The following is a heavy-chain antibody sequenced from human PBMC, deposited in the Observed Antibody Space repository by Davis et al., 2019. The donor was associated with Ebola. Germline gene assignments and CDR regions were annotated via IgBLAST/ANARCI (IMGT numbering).Heavy chain of an antibody. Sequence: SETLSLTCTVSGDPLGDDYCCWIRQSPEKGLEWIGYINYRGHSNSNPSLGGRVTLSVDTSRRRFSLKLSSVTTADTALYYCTAYKWNKWFAPWGQGTLVTVSS. CDR1: GDPLGDDY. J-gene: IGHJ5*02. CDR2: INYRGHS. V-gene: IGHV4-59*03. D-gene: IGHD1-20*01. CDR3: TAYKWNKWFAP.